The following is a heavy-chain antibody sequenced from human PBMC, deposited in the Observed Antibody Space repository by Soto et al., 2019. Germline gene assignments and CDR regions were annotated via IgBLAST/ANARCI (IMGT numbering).Heavy chain of an antibody. CDR3: ARWGLLWFGENYYYGMDV. Sequence: TLSLTCAVYGGSFSGYYLGWIRQPPGKGLEWIGEINHSGSTNYNPSLKSRVTISVDTSKNQFSLKLSSVTAADTAVYYCARWGLLWFGENYYYGMDVWGQGTMVTVS. J-gene: IGHJ6*02. V-gene: IGHV4-34*01. CDR2: INHSGST. D-gene: IGHD3-10*01. CDR1: GGSFSGYY.